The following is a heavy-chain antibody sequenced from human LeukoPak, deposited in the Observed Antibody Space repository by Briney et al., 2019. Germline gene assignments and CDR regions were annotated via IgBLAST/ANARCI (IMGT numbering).Heavy chain of an antibody. J-gene: IGHJ3*02. V-gene: IGHV3-53*01. CDR1: GFTVSSNS. D-gene: IGHD3-22*01. CDR3: AKGQDYYDSSGHYEADAFDI. Sequence: GGSLRLSCTVSGFTVSSNSMSWVRQAPGKGLEWVSFIYSGTIHYSDSVKGRFTISRDNSKNTLYLQMNSLRAEDTAVYYCAKGQDYYDSSGHYEADAFDIWGQGTMVTVSS. CDR2: IYSGTI.